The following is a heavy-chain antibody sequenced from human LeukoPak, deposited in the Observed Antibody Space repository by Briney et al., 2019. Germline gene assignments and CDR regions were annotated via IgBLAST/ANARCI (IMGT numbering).Heavy chain of an antibody. CDR2: ISWNSGSI. J-gene: IGHJ4*02. Sequence: GGSLRLSCAASGFTFDDYAMPWVRQAPGKGLEWVSGISWNSGSIGYADSVKGRFTISRDNAKNSLYLQMNSLRAEDTAVYYCVRTSSSGYYDYWGQGTLVTVSS. D-gene: IGHD3-22*01. CDR1: GFTFDDYA. CDR3: VRTSSSGYYDY. V-gene: IGHV3-9*01.